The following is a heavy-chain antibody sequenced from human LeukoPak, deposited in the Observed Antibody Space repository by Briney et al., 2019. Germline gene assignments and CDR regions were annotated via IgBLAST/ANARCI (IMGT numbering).Heavy chain of an antibody. CDR2: VNSDESRT. CDR1: GFTFSNYW. Sequence: GGSLRLSCAASGFTFSNYWMHWVRQIPGKGLVWVSRVNSDESRTTYADSVKGRFTISRDNAKNTLYLQMNSLRAEDTAVCYCARESSTGWYGSLNYWGQGTLVTVSS. V-gene: IGHV3-74*01. D-gene: IGHD6-19*01. J-gene: IGHJ4*02. CDR3: ARESSTGWYGSLNY.